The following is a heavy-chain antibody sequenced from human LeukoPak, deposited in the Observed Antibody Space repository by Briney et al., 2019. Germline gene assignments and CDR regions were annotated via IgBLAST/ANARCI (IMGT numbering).Heavy chain of an antibody. J-gene: IGHJ2*01. Sequence: SDTLSLTCTVSGGFISSYCWIWIRQPPGKGLEGIGYIYYSGSTNYNPSLKSRVTISVDTSKNQFSLKLSSVTATVPAVYYCARVYYSNSSDYWYLDLWGRGTLVTVSS. CDR2: IYYSGST. V-gene: IGHV4-59*07. CDR1: GGFISSYC. D-gene: IGHD6-13*01. CDR3: ARVYYSNSSDYWYLDL.